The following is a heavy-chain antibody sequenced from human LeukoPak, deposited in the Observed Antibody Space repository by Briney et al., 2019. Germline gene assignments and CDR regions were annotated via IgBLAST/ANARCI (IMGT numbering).Heavy chain of an antibody. CDR3: ARPSSSSQNV. V-gene: IGHV1-69*04. CDR1: GDTFSSYA. J-gene: IGHJ4*02. Sequence: GSSVKVSCKASGDTFSSYAISWVRQAPGQGLEWMGRIIPILGIANFAQKFQGRVTITADKSTSTAYMELSSLRSEDTAVYYCARPSSSSQNVWGQGTMVTVSS. CDR2: IIPILGIA. D-gene: IGHD6-13*01.